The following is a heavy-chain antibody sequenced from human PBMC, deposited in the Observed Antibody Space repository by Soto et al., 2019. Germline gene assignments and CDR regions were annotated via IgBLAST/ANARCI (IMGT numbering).Heavy chain of an antibody. CDR1: GFTFSNYG. CDR2: IWYDGSNK. V-gene: IGHV3-33*01. D-gene: IGHD3-10*01. J-gene: IGHJ4*02. CDR3: ARDPSHGSGSYLDY. Sequence: QVQLVESGGGVVQPGRSLRLSCAASGFTFSNYGMHWVRQAPGKGLEWVAVIWYDGSNKYYADSVKGRFTISRDNSNNTRYAPRNSLSAEDTAVYYCARDPSHGSGSYLDYWGQGTLVTVSS.